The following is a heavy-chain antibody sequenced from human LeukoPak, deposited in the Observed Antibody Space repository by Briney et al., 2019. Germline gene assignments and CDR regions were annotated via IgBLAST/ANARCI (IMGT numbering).Heavy chain of an antibody. CDR2: ISSNGGST. D-gene: IGHD3-10*01. J-gene: IGHJ4*02. CDR3: AKGDPYYYGSFDY. Sequence: GGSLRLSCSASGFTFSSYAMHWVRQAPGKGLEYVSAISSNGGSTYYADSVKGRFTISRDNSKNTLYLQMNSLRAEDTAVYYCAKGDPYYYGSFDYWGQGTLVTVSS. CDR1: GFTFSSYA. V-gene: IGHV3-64*04.